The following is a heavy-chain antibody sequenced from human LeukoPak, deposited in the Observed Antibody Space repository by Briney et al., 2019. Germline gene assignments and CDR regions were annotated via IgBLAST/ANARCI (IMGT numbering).Heavy chain of an antibody. CDR3: ARVQRSITIIGVVITTYYFDL. Sequence: PGGSLRLSCVGSGFTFSDYFMSWVRQAPGKGLEWVANIKQDGSAEYYVDSVKGRFTISRDNAKNSLYLQMSSLRAEDTAVFYCARVQRSITIIGVVITTYYFDLWGQGTLVTVSS. CDR2: IKQDGSAE. V-gene: IGHV3-7*01. D-gene: IGHD3-3*01. CDR1: GFTFSDYF. J-gene: IGHJ4*02.